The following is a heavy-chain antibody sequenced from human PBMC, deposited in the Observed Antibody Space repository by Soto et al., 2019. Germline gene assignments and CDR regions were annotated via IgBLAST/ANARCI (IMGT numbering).Heavy chain of an antibody. CDR3: VRAAGYSGNDYVSYSGMAV. CDR2: VWYDGGNK. V-gene: IGHV3-33*01. CDR1: GFTFSSYG. D-gene: IGHD5-12*01. J-gene: IGHJ6*02. Sequence: QVQLVESGGGVVQPGRSLRLSCAASGFTFSSYGMHWVRQAPGKGLEWVALVWYDGGNKYYADSVKGRFTISRDNSKNTMYLQMNSLRDEDTDVYYCVRAAGYSGNDYVSYSGMAVWGQGTRVTVSS.